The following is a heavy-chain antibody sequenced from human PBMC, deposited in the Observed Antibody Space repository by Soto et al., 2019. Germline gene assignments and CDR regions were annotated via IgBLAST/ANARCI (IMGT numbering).Heavy chain of an antibody. D-gene: IGHD3-22*01. Sequence: QVQLVQSGAEVRKPGSSVKVSCKASGGTFSRHAISWVRQAPGQGLEWMGGIIPIFGKANHAQKFQGRVTIIADESTSTAYMELSSLRSEDTAIYYCARGWGYDTSDYYYAYWGQGTLVIVSS. J-gene: IGHJ4*02. CDR1: GGTFSRHA. V-gene: IGHV1-69*01. CDR2: IIPIFGKA. CDR3: ARGWGYDTSDYYYAY.